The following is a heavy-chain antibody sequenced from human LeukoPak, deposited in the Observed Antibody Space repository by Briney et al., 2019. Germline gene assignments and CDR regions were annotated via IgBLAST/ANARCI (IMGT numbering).Heavy chain of an antibody. D-gene: IGHD3-10*01. CDR1: GFTFSDYY. J-gene: IGHJ6*02. V-gene: IGHV3-11*01. Sequence: GGSLRLSCAASGFTFSDYYMSWIRQAPGKGLEWVSYISSSGSTIYYADSVKGRFTISRDNAKNSLYLQMNSLRAEDTAVYYCARHLYYGSVYYGMDVWGQGTTVTVSS. CDR2: ISSSGSTI. CDR3: ARHLYYGSVYYGMDV.